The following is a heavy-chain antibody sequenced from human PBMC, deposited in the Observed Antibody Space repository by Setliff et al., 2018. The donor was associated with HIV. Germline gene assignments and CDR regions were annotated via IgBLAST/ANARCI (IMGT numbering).Heavy chain of an antibody. D-gene: IGHD3-22*01. J-gene: IGHJ4*02. Sequence: SETLSLTCAVSGGSLSSDNWWTWVRQPPGKGLEWIGEIYHTEYTNYSPSLKSRVTISVDTSKNQFSLKLSSVTAADTAVYYCARGSSSGTDLAVLWGQGTLVTVSS. V-gene: IGHV4-4*02. CDR3: ARGSSSGTDLAVL. CDR1: GGSLSSDNW. CDR2: IYHTEYT.